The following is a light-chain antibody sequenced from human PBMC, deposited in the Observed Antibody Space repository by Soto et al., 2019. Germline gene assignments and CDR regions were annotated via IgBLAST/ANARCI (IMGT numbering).Light chain of an antibody. CDR2: DVS. J-gene: IGLJ3*02. CDR1: SSDIGGYNY. CDR3: SSYTTSSTLAV. V-gene: IGLV2-14*01. Sequence: QSVLTQPASVSGSPGQSITIACTGSSSDIGGYNYVSWYQQYPDRGPKLMIYDVSNRPSGVSNRFSACKSGNTASPTISGLKAEDEAVYYCSSYTTSSTLAVFGGGTKGTVL.